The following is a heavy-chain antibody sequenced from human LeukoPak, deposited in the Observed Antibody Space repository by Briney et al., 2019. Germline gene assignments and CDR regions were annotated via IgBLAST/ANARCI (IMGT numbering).Heavy chain of an antibody. CDR2: ISVYNGNT. D-gene: IGHD2-21*02. CDR3: ARTQDVTYYYYYMDV. J-gene: IGHJ6*03. V-gene: IGHV1-18*01. CDR1: GYTFGFYG. Sequence: ASVKVSCKASGYTFGFYGISWVRQAPGQGLEGMGWISVYNGNTNYAQKFQGRVTMTTDTSTSTVYMELRSLRSDDTAVYFCARTQDVTYYYYYMDVWGKGTTVTVSS.